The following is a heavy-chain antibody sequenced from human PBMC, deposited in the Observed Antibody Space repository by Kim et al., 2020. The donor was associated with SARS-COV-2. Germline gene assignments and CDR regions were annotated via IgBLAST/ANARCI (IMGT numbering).Heavy chain of an antibody. CDR2: IYYSGST. J-gene: IGHJ5*02. Sequence: SETLSLTCTVSGGSISSSSYYWGWIRQPPGKVLEWIGSIYYSGSTYYNPSLKSRVTISVDTSKNQFSLKLSSVTAADTAVYYCARPKLGYCSSTSCYGIDWFDPWGQGTLVTVSS. V-gene: IGHV4-39*01. D-gene: IGHD2-2*01. CDR1: GGSISSSSYY. CDR3: ARPKLGYCSSTSCYGIDWFDP.